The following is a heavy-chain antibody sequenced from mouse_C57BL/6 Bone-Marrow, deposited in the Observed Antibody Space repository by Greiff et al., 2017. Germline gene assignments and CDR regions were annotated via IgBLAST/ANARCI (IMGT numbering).Heavy chain of an antibody. D-gene: IGHD1-1*01. Sequence: QVQLQQPGAELVKPGASVKMSCKASGYTFTSYWITWVKQRPGQGLEWLGDIYPGSGSTNYNEKFKSKATLTVDTSSSTAYMQLSSLTSKDSAVYYCASGDYGISPYAMDDWGQGTSGTVSS. CDR1: GYTFTSYW. V-gene: IGHV1-55*01. CDR3: ASGDYGISPYAMDD. J-gene: IGHJ4*01. CDR2: IYPGSGST.